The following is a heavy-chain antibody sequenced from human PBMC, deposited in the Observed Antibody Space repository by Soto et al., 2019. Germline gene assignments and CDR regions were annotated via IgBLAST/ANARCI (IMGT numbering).Heavy chain of an antibody. CDR1: RFTFTGND. Sequence: EVQLVESGGGLIQPGGSLRLSCAASRFTFTGNDMNWVRQAPGKGLEWVSLLYSSGSTYYADSVKGRFTISRDNSNNTLYLQMSSLRAEDTAVYYCAARPLLPGAPWGQGTMVTVSS. CDR3: AARPLLPGAP. D-gene: IGHD3-22*01. V-gene: IGHV3-53*01. J-gene: IGHJ3*01. CDR2: LYSSGST.